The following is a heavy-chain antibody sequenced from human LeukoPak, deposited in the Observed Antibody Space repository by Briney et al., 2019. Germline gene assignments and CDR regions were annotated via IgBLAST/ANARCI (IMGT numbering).Heavy chain of an antibody. Sequence: GASVKVSCKASGYTFTSYGISWVRQAPGQGLEWMGWISAYNGNTNYAQKLQGRVTMTTDTSTSTAYMELRGLRSDDTAVYYCARDGPTTGGWYGGYYYYMDVWGKGTTVTVSS. V-gene: IGHV1-18*01. CDR1: GYTFTSYG. D-gene: IGHD6-19*01. CDR2: ISAYNGNT. CDR3: ARDGPTTGGWYGGYYYYMDV. J-gene: IGHJ6*03.